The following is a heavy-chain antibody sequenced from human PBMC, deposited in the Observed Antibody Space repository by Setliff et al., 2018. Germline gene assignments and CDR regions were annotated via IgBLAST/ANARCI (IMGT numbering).Heavy chain of an antibody. Sequence: SETLSLTCRVSGGSISSGNYYWGLIRQPPGKGLEWVATIYYSGSTYSNPSLKSRLIISVDAPDNQLSVKLSSVTAADTAVYYCARHKSNGSGSYPSLYMDVWGKGIMVT. J-gene: IGHJ6*03. CDR3: ARHKSNGSGSYPSLYMDV. D-gene: IGHD3-10*01. V-gene: IGHV4-39*01. CDR2: IYYSGST. CDR1: GGSISSGNYY.